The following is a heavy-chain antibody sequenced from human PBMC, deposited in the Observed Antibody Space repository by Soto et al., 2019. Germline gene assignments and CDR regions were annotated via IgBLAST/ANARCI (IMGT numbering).Heavy chain of an antibody. CDR3: ARDIGEYYYGSGTNCFDP. V-gene: IGHV4-4*02. J-gene: IGHJ5*02. CDR2: IYHSGST. CDR1: GGSISSSNW. D-gene: IGHD3-10*01. Sequence: QVQLQESGPGLVKPSGTLSLTCAVSGGSISSSNWWSWVRQPPGKGLEWIGEIYHSGSTNYNPSLKCRVTISVDKSKTQFPLKRSSVPAADTAVYYCARDIGEYYYGSGTNCFDPGGQGTLVTVPS.